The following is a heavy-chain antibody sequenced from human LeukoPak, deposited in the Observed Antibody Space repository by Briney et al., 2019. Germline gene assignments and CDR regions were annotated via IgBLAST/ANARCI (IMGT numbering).Heavy chain of an antibody. CDR2: MSYDGNNK. D-gene: IGHD6-13*01. CDR1: GFTFLNYA. J-gene: IGHJ4*02. CDR3: AREWGAAADY. Sequence: PGGSLRLSCVASGFTFLNYAVHWVRQAPGKGLKWVAVMSYDGNNKYYADSVKGRFTISRDNSKNTLYLQMNSLRPEDTAVYYCAREWGAAADYWGQGTLVTVSS. V-gene: IGHV3-30-3*01.